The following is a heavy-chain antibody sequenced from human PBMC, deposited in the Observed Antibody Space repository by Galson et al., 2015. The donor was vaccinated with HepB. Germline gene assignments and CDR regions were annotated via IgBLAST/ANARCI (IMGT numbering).Heavy chain of an antibody. J-gene: IGHJ6*03. D-gene: IGHD3-10*01. Sequence: SVKVSCKASGYTFTGYYMHWVRQAPGQGLEWMGRINPNSGGTNYAQKFQGRVTMTRDTSISTAYMELSRLRSDDTAVYYCARDYPPYYGSGRGYYYYMDVWGKGTTVTVSS. CDR1: GYTFTGYY. V-gene: IGHV1-2*06. CDR2: INPNSGGT. CDR3: ARDYPPYYGSGRGYYYYMDV.